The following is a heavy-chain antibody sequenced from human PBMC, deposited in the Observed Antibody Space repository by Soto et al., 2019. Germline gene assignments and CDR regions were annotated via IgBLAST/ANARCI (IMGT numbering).Heavy chain of an antibody. D-gene: IGHD6-13*01. CDR2: ISYDGSNK. CDR1: GFTFSSYA. CDR3: ARDLAAAGREEHDY. J-gene: IGHJ4*02. V-gene: IGHV3-30-3*01. Sequence: QVQLVESGGGVVQPGRSLRLCCAASGFTFSSYAMHWVRQAPGKGLEWVAVISYDGSNKYYADSVKGRFTISRDNSKNTLYLQMNSLRAEDTAVYYCARDLAAAGREEHDYWGQGTLVTVSS.